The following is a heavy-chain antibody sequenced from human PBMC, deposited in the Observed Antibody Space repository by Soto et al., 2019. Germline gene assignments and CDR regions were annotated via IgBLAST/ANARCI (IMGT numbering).Heavy chain of an antibody. Sequence: QVQLVESGGGLVTPGGSLRLSCAASGFTFSDYYMAWIRHAPGKGLEWVSYISTSDSTIYYADSVKGRFTISRDNSKTSLYLQMNRLRAEDTAVFYCARLNDFGPLRGHFDLWGQGTMVTVSS. V-gene: IGHV3-11*01. J-gene: IGHJ3*01. D-gene: IGHD1-1*01. CDR3: ARLNDFGPLRGHFDL. CDR1: GFTFSDYY. CDR2: ISTSDSTI.